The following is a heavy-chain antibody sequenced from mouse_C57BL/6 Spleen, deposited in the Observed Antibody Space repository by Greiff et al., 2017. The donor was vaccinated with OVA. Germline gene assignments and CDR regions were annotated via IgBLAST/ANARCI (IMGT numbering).Heavy chain of an antibody. J-gene: IGHJ4*01. CDR1: GYTFTSYT. V-gene: IGHV1-4*01. CDR3: ARSNIATVVATDAMDY. Sequence: QVQLQQSGAELARPGASVKMSCKASGYTFTSYTMHWVNQRPGQGLEWIGYINPSSGYTKYNQKFKDKATLTADKSSSTAYMQLSSLTSEDSAVYYCARSNIATVVATDAMDYWGQGTSVTVSS. D-gene: IGHD1-1*01. CDR2: INPSSGYT.